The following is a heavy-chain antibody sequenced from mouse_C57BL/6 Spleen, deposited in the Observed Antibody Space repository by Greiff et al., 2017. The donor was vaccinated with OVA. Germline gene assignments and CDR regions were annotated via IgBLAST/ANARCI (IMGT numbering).Heavy chain of an antibody. D-gene: IGHD2-4*01. J-gene: IGHJ4*01. V-gene: IGHV3-6*01. CDR3: ARVADDYDPYYAMDY. Sequence: DVKLQESGPGLVKPSQSLSLTCSVTGYSITSGYYWNWIRQFPGNTLEWMGSISYAGSTNYTPSLKNRISITRDTSKHQFFLKLNSVTTEDTATYYCARVADDYDPYYAMDYWGQGTSVTVSS. CDR2: ISYAGST. CDR1: GYSITSGYY.